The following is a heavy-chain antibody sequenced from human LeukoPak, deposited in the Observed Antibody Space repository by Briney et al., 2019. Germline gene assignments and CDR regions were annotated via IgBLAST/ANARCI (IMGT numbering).Heavy chain of an antibody. D-gene: IGHD3-10*01. J-gene: IGHJ5*01. V-gene: IGHV3-23*01. CDR3: AERNFGVYS. Sequence: GGSLRLSCAATGLSVSSNFMSWVRQAPGQGLDWVSAISGSDANTYYADSVKGRFTISRDLSKHTLYLQMSSLRAEDTAIYYCAERNFGVYSRGQGTLVTVSS. CDR1: GLSVSSNF. CDR2: ISGSDANT.